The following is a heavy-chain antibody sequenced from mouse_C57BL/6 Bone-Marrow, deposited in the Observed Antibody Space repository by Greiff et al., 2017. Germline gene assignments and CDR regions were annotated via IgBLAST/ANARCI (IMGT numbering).Heavy chain of an antibody. CDR3: ARGISWFAY. Sequence: VKLVESGPGLVQPSQSLSITCTVSGFSLTSYGVHWVRQSPGKGLEWLGVIWRGGSTDYNAAFMSRMVSTKDNSKSQVFFKMNSLQSDDTARYYCARGISWFAYWGQGTLVTVSA. V-gene: IGHV2-5*01. CDR1: GFSLTSYG. J-gene: IGHJ3*01. D-gene: IGHD1-1*01. CDR2: IWRGGST.